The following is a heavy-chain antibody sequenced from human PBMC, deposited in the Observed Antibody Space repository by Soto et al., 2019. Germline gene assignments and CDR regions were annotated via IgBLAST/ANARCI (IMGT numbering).Heavy chain of an antibody. J-gene: IGHJ4*02. CDR2: ISASGSTI. Sequence: GGSLRLSCAASGFTFSTYEMNWVRQAPGKGLEWVSYISASGSTIYYADSVKGRFTISRDNAKNSLYLQMNSLRAEDTAVYYCARSPFLECNWAQGTLVTVSS. CDR1: GFTFSTYE. V-gene: IGHV3-48*03. D-gene: IGHD3-3*02. CDR3: ARSPFLECN.